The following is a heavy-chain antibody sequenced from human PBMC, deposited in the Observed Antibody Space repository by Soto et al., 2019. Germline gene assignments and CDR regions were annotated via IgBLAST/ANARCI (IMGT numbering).Heavy chain of an antibody. CDR3: ARPHSNISVWGSYRLDY. V-gene: IGHV3-30-3*01. J-gene: IGHJ4*02. CDR2: ISYDGSNK. D-gene: IGHD3-16*02. Sequence: QVQLVESGGGVVQPGRSLRLSCAASGFTFSSYAMHWVRQAPGKGLEWVAVISYDGSNKYYADSVKGRFTISRDNSKHTLYLQINSLRAEDTAVYYCARPHSNISVWGSYRLDYWGQGTLVTVSS. CDR1: GFTFSSYA.